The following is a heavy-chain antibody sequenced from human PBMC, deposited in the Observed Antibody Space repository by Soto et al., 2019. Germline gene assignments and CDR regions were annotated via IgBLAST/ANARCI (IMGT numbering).Heavy chain of an antibody. CDR2: ISGSRSSS. D-gene: IGHD6-13*01. J-gene: IGHJ4*02. Sequence: GGSLRLSCAASGFAFGTYAMTCVRQAPGKGLEWVSTISGSRSSSSYTDSVKGRFTISRDNSKNTLTLQMDSLRAEDTAIYYCAKGLAPGTIRAAIDSWGQGT. V-gene: IGHV3-23*01. CDR3: AKGLAPGTIRAAIDS. CDR1: GFAFGTYA.